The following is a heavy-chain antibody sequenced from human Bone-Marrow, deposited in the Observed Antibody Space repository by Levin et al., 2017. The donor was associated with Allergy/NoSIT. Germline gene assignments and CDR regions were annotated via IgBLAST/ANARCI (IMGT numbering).Heavy chain of an antibody. CDR3: ARLNIKALGEAMDV. J-gene: IGHJ6*04. CDR2: VFHSGTT. D-gene: IGHD3-16*01. V-gene: IGHV4-59*01. CDR1: GGSIRNAY. Sequence: ASETLSLTCTVSGGSIRNAYWSWIRQPPGQGLELIAYVFHSGTTTYNPSLTGRAPISVARSKSQFSLKLTSVTAAATAVYFCARLNIKALGEAMDVWGNGTTVTVSS.